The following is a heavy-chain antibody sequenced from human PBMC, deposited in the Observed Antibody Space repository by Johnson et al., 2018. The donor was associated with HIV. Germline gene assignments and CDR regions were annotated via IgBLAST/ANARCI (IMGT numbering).Heavy chain of an antibody. D-gene: IGHD6-6*01. J-gene: IGHJ3*02. V-gene: IGHV3-23*04. CDR1: GFTFSSYA. CDR2: ISGSGGST. Sequence: VQLVESGGGLVKPGGSLRLSCAASGFTFSSYAMSWVRQAPGKGLEWVSAISGSGGSTYYADSVKGRFTISRDNSKNSLYLQMNSLRAEDTAVYYCAREISSRSAFDIWGQGTMVTVSS. CDR3: AREISSRSAFDI.